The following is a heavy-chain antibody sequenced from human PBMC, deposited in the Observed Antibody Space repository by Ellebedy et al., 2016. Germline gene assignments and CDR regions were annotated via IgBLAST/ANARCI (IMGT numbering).Heavy chain of an antibody. V-gene: IGHV3-21*01. CDR1: GFTFSSYS. CDR2: ISSSSSYI. Sequence: GGSLRLXCAASGFTFSSYSMNWVRQAPGKGLEWVSSISSSSSYIYYADSVKGRFTISRDNAKNSLYLQMNSLRAEDTAVYYCARDTADIVGTITGYYYYYGMDVWGQGTTVTVSS. CDR3: ARDTADIVGTITGYYYYYGMDV. J-gene: IGHJ6*02. D-gene: IGHD5-12*01.